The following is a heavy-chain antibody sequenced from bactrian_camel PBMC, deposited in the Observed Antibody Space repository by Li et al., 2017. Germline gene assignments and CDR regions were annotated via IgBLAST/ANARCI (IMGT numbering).Heavy chain of an antibody. CDR2: IATGSGNT. CDR3: AAVRAGFDHCATYDYTT. D-gene: IGHD2*01. V-gene: IGHV3S1*01. CDR1: GATASSEC. Sequence: HVQLEESGGGLVQPGGSLRLSCVAAGATASSECMAWFRQAPGKEREGVARIATGSGNTYYADSVQGRFAISQDNAKNTLYLQMTSLRPEDTGMYYCAAVRAGFDHCATYDYTTWGQGTQVTVS. J-gene: IGHJ4*01.